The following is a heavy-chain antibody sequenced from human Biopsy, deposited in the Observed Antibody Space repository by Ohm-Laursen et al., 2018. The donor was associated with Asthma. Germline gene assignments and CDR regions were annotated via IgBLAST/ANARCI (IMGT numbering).Heavy chain of an antibody. CDR3: VRDGTDDAFDI. Sequence: SSLRLSCSASGFTFSSFGIHWVRQAPGKGLEWVGVISKDASTQDYADSVKGRFTMARDNSKNTLDLQMNSLREEDTAVYYCVRDGTDDAFDIWGQGTVVSVSS. D-gene: IGHD1-1*01. CDR2: ISKDASTQ. V-gene: IGHV3-30*03. J-gene: IGHJ3*02. CDR1: GFTFSSFG.